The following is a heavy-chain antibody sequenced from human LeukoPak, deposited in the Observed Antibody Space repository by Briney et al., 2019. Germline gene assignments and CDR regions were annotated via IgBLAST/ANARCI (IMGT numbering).Heavy chain of an antibody. J-gene: IGHJ6*03. CDR2: ISGGGGIT. V-gene: IGHV3-23*01. CDR1: GFTFDSYA. Sequence: GGSLRLSCAASGFTFDSYAMNWVRQAPGKGLEWVSSISGGGGITNYADSVKGRFTISRDNSKYTLFLQMNSLRAEDTAVYYCAKYGVDCSSTSCYPLYYMDVWGKGTTVTVSS. CDR3: AKYGVDCSSTSCYPLYYMDV. D-gene: IGHD2-2*01.